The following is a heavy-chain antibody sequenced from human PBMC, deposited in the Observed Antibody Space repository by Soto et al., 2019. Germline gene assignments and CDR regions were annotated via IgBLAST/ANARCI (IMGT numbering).Heavy chain of an antibody. Sequence: PSETLSLTCTVSGASISGFYWSWTRKSAGKGLEWIGRIYATGTTDYNPSLKSRVMMSVDTSKKQFSLKLRSVTAADTAVYYCVRDGTKTLRDWFDPWGQGISVTVS. D-gene: IGHD1-1*01. V-gene: IGHV4-4*07. CDR3: VRDGTKTLRDWFDP. J-gene: IGHJ5*02. CDR1: GASISGFY. CDR2: IYATGTT.